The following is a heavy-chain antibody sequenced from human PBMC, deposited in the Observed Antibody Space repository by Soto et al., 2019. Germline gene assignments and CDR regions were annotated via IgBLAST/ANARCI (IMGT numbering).Heavy chain of an antibody. CDR2: IYYSGST. V-gene: IGHV4-59*01. D-gene: IGHD6-6*01. CDR1: GGSISSYY. J-gene: IGHJ6*02. CDR3: ARGNFVGIAARQYYYYGMDV. Sequence: SETLSLTCTVSGGSISSYYWSWIRQPPGKGLEWIGYIYYSGSTNYNPSLKSRATISVDTSKNQFSLKLSSVTAADTAVYYCARGNFVGIAARQYYYYGMDVWGQGTTVTVSS.